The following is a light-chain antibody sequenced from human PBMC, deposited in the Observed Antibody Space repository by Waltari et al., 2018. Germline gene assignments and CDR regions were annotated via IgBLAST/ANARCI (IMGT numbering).Light chain of an antibody. CDR2: SNN. CDR3: AAWDDSLNGYV. J-gene: IGLJ1*01. CDR1: SSNIGSNT. Sequence: QSVLTQPPSASGTPGQRVTISCSGRSSNIGSNTLNWYQQVPGTAPKLLIYSNNQRPSGVPDRFSGSKSGTSASLAISGLQSGDEADYYCAAWDDSLNGYVFGTGTKVTVL. V-gene: IGLV1-44*01.